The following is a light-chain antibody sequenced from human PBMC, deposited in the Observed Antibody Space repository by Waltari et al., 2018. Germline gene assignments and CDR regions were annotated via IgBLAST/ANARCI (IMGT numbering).Light chain of an antibody. CDR2: SAA. V-gene: IGKV3-15*01. CDR3: QQYNEWPRT. J-gene: IGKJ2*01. Sequence: VMTQSPVTLSVSSGARATLTCRASQRFSNKLAWYQPKSGQAPRLLIYSAATRATDIPLRFSGRGSGTKFTLTITSMLYEDFAVYYCQQYNEWPRTFGQGTKLEIK. CDR1: QRFSNK.